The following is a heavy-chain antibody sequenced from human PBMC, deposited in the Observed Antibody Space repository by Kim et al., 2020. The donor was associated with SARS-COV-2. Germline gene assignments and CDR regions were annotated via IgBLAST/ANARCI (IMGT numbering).Heavy chain of an antibody. V-gene: IGHV3-48*02. Sequence: TLADADSVKGRFTISRDNAKNSLYLQMNSLRDEDTAVYYCTRDGLTAGDYWGQGTLVTVSS. J-gene: IGHJ4*02. CDR3: TRDGLTAGDY. D-gene: IGHD6-25*01. CDR2: TL.